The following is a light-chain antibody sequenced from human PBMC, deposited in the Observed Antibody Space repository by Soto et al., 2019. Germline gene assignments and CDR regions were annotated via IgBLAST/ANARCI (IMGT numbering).Light chain of an antibody. J-gene: IGLJ1*01. V-gene: IGLV2-14*01. Sequence: QSVLTQPASVSGSPGQSITISCTGTSSDIGGYNYVSWYQQHPGKAPKLMIYEVSNRPSGVSNRFSGSKSGNTASLTISGLQAEDEADYYRSSYTSSSTLKVFGTGTKVTVL. CDR1: SSDIGGYNY. CDR3: SSYTSSSTLKV. CDR2: EVS.